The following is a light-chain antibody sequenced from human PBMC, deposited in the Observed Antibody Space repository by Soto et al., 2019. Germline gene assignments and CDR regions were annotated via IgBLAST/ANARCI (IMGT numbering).Light chain of an antibody. CDR3: CSFADFTYV. J-gene: IGLJ1*01. CDR1: SSDIGSYDL. CDR2: EVT. Sequence: QSVLTQPASVSRSPGQSITISCTGTSSDIGSYDLVSWYQQHPGTAPKLIIYEVTKRPSGVSTRFSGSKSGNTASLTISGLQAVDEADYYCCSFADFTYVFGTGTQLTVL. V-gene: IGLV2-23*02.